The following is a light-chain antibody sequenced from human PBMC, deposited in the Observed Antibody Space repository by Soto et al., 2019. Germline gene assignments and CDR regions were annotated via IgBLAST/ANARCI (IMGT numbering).Light chain of an antibody. CDR2: DVS. V-gene: IGLV2-14*01. J-gene: IGLJ1*01. CDR3: SSYTRSSTLYV. Sequence: QSALTQPASVSGSPGQSTTISCTGTSSDVGGYNYVSWYQQHPGKAPKLMIYDVSNRPSGVSNRFSGSKSGNTASLTISGLQAEDEADYYCSSYTRSSTLYVFGTGTKLTVL. CDR1: SSDVGGYNY.